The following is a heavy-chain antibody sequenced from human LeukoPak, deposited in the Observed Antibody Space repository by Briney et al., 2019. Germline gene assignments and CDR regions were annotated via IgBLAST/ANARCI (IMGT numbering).Heavy chain of an antibody. CDR1: GGSMSSYY. J-gene: IGHJ6*03. V-gene: IGHV4-59*01. D-gene: IGHD1-26*01. CDR2: IYYTGST. Sequence: NPSETLSLTCSVSGGSMSSYYWNWIRHTPGKGLEWIGYIYYTGSTNYSPSFKSRVTISLDTSKKQIFLNMNSVTAADTAVYYCGRADELYVGSPPLYYYYLDVWGKGTTVTVSS. CDR3: GRADELYVGSPPLYYYYLDV.